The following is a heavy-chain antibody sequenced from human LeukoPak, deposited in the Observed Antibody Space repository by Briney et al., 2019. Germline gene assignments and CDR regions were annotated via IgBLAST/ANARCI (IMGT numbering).Heavy chain of an antibody. J-gene: IGHJ6*02. D-gene: IGHD3-16*01. Sequence: ASVKVSCKASGYTFTGYYMHWVRQAPGQGLEWMGGIIPIFGTANYAQKFQGRVTITADESTSTAYMELSSLRSEDTAVYYCASYRGGGYYGMDVWGQGTTVTVSS. CDR3: ASYRGGGYYGMDV. CDR1: GYTFTGYY. CDR2: IIPIFGTA. V-gene: IGHV1-69*13.